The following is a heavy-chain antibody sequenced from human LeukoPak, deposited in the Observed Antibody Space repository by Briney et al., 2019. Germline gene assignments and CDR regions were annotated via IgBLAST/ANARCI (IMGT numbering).Heavy chain of an antibody. D-gene: IGHD6-19*01. Sequence: GGSLRLSCAASGFDFIYDGMHWVRQTPGKGLDWVAFIQYDGSQKYYADSVKGRFTISRDNAKNALYLKMNSLRVEDTAVYYCAAALAIAVGGTTPGDYWGQGTLVTVSS. V-gene: IGHV3-30*02. J-gene: IGHJ4*02. CDR2: IQYDGSQK. CDR1: GFDFIYDG. CDR3: AAALAIAVGGTTPGDY.